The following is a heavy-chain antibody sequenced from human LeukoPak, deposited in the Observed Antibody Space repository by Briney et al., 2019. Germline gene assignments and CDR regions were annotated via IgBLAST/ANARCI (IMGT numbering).Heavy chain of an antibody. J-gene: IGHJ4*02. Sequence: GESLKISCKGSGYSFTSYWIGWVRQMPGKGLEWMGIIYPGDSDTRYSPSFQGQVTISADKSISTAYLQWSSLKASDTAMCYCARRRCSSTSCYEQDYWGQGTLVTVSS. D-gene: IGHD2-2*01. V-gene: IGHV5-51*01. CDR1: GYSFTSYW. CDR2: IYPGDSDT. CDR3: ARRRCSSTSCYEQDY.